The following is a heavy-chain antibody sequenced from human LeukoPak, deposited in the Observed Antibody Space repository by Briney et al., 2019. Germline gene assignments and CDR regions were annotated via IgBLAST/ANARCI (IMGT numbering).Heavy chain of an antibody. CDR2: ISYDGSNK. D-gene: IGHD3-22*01. CDR3: AKTSGSGYLFDY. CDR1: GFTFSSYG. J-gene: IGHJ4*02. V-gene: IGHV3-30*18. Sequence: GGSLRLSCAASGFTFSSYGMHWVRQAPGKGLEWVAVISYDGSNKYYADSVKGRLTISRDNSKNTLYLQMNSLRAEDTAVYYCAKTSGSGYLFDYWGQGTLVTVSS.